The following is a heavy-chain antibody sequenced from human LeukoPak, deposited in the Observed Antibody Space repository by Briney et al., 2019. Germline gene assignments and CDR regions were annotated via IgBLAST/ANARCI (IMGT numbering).Heavy chain of an antibody. CDR3: ARIVVVPAATFDY. J-gene: IGHJ4*02. CDR2: IYYSGST. D-gene: IGHD2-2*01. V-gene: IGHV4-39*07. CDR1: GGSISSSSYY. Sequence: SETLSLTCTVSGGSISSSSYYWGWIRQPPGKGLEWIGSIYYSGSTYYNPSLKSRVTISVDTSKNQFSLKLSSVTAADTAVYYCARIVVVPAATFDYWGQGTLVTVSS.